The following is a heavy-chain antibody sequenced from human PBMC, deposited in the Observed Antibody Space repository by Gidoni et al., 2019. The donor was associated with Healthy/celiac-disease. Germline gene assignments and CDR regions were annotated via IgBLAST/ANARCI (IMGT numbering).Heavy chain of an antibody. V-gene: IGHV4-38-2*01. CDR1: GYSISSGYY. J-gene: IGHJ4*02. CDR3: ARADSSTLYYFDY. CDR2: IYHSGST. D-gene: IGHD6-13*01. Sequence: QVQLQESGPGLVKPSETLSLTCAVSGYSISSGYYWGWIRQPPGKGLEWIGSIYHSGSTYYNPSLKSRVIISVDTSKNQFSLKLSSVTAADTAVYYCARADSSTLYYFDYWGQGTLVTVSS.